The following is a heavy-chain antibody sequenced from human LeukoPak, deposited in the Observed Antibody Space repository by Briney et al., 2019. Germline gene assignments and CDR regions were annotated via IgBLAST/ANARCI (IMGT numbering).Heavy chain of an antibody. J-gene: IGHJ4*02. Sequence: ASVKVSCKASGYTFTSYDINWVRQATGQGLEWMGWMNPNSGNTGYAQKFQGRVTITRNTSISTAYMELSSLRSEHTAVYYCAKDSRGATPYFDYWGQGTLVTVSS. CDR3: AKDSRGATPYFDY. D-gene: IGHD1-26*01. V-gene: IGHV1-8*03. CDR1: GYTFTSYD. CDR2: MNPNSGNT.